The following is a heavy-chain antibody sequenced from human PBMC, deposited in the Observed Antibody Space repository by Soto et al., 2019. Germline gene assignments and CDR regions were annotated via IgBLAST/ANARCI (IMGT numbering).Heavy chain of an antibody. CDR1: GFTFSSYG. CDR3: GRGGTGGRGNDY. D-gene: IGHD1-1*01. CDR2: ISYDGSNK. V-gene: IGHV3-30*03. Sequence: GGSLRLSCAASGFTFSSYGMHWVRQAPGKGLEWVAVISYDGSNKYYADSVKGRFTISRDNSKNTLYLQMNSLRAEDTAVYYCGRGGTGGRGNDYWGPGTLATVPS. J-gene: IGHJ4*02.